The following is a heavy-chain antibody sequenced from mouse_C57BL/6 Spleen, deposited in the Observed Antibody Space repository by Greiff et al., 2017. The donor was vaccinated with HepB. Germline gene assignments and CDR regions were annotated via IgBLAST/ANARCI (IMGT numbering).Heavy chain of an antibody. CDR1: GYTFTSYG. V-gene: IGHV1-81*01. J-gene: IGHJ1*03. CDR2: IYPRSGNT. CDR3: ARCPLYYGSSHWYFDV. D-gene: IGHD1-1*01. Sequence: QVQLQQSGAELARPGASVKLSCKASGYTFTSYGISWVKQRTGQGLEWIGEIYPRSGNTYYNEKFKGKATLTADKSSSTAYMELRSLTSEDSAVYFCARCPLYYGSSHWYFDVWGTGTTVTVSS.